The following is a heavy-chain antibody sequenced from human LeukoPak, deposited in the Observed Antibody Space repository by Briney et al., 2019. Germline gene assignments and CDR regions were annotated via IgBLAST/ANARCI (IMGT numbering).Heavy chain of an antibody. CDR2: INPNSGGT. CDR1: GYTFTGYY. CDR3: ARLSVRGTVNDY. V-gene: IGHV1-2*02. Sequence: ASVTVSCKASGYTFTGYYMHWVRQAPGQGLEWVGWINPNSGGTNYAQKFQGRVTMTRDTSISTAYMELSRLRSDDTAVYYCARLSVRGTVNDYWGQGTLVTVSS. J-gene: IGHJ4*02. D-gene: IGHD3-10*01.